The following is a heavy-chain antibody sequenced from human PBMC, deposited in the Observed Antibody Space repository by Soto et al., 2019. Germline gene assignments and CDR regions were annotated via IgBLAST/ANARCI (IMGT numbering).Heavy chain of an antibody. CDR1: GGSISSYY. Sequence: PSETLSLTCTVSGGSISSYYWSWIRQPPGKGLEWIGYIYYSGSTNYNPSLKSRVTISVDTSKNQFSLKLSSVTAADTAVYYCVRTNTIFGVVIREPPKPYYSDVDDWGKGTTVTVSS. CDR3: VRTNTIFGVVIREPPKPYYSDVDD. D-gene: IGHD3-3*01. J-gene: IGHJ6*03. V-gene: IGHV4-59*01. CDR2: IYYSGST.